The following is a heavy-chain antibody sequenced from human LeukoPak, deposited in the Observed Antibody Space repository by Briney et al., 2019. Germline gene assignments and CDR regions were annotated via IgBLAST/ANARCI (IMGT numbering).Heavy chain of an antibody. CDR2: IYYTENT. V-gene: IGHV4-39*07. J-gene: IGHJ4*02. D-gene: IGHD1-26*01. Sequence: SETLSLTCTVSGGSISTYYWGWIRQPPGKGLEWIVSIYYTENTYYNPSLKSRVTISVDTSKDQFSLKLNSVTAADTAVYYCARSSIVGATDYFDYWGQGTLVTVSS. CDR3: ARSSIVGATDYFDY. CDR1: GGSISTYY.